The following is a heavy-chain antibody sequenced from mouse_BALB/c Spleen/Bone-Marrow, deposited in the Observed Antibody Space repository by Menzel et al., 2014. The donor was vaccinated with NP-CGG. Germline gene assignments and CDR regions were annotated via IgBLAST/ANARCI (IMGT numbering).Heavy chain of an antibody. D-gene: IGHD1-2*01. J-gene: IGHJ2*01. V-gene: IGHV3-1*02. CDR1: GYYITSGYS. CDR3: PKRQIHCYGYYFDY. Sequence: DVKLQESGPDLVKPSQSLSLTCTVTGYYITSGYSWRWLRQFPGNKLAWMGYIQYSGSTNYQPSLKSRISITRDTSKNQFFLHVNSVTTEDTSTYYCPKRQIHCYGYYFDYLGQGTTLTGSS. CDR2: IQYSGST.